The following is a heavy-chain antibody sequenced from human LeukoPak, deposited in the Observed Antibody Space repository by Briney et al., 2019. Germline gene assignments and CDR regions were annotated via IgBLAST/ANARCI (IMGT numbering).Heavy chain of an antibody. CDR2: INQRGGT. CDR3: ARDFGYF. Sequence: PSETLSLTCAVYDGSFSGYYWSWLRQPPGKGLEWLGEINQRGGTSYSPSLESRVTISVDTSKNQFSLRLTSVTAADTAVYYCARDFGYFWGQGTLVTVSS. CDR1: DGSFSGYY. D-gene: IGHD3-10*01. V-gene: IGHV4-34*01. J-gene: IGHJ4*02.